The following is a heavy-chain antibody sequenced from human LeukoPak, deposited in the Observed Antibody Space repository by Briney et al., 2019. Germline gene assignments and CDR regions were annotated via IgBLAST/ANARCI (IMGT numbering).Heavy chain of an antibody. CDR3: ARGEVVDY. J-gene: IGHJ4*02. Sequence: SETLSLTCTVSGGSVSSGSYYWSWIRQPPGKGLEWIGYIYYSGSTNYNPSLKSRVTISVDTSKNQFSLKLSSVTAADTAVYYCARGEVVDYWGQGTLVTVSS. D-gene: IGHD2-15*01. CDR2: IYYSGST. CDR1: GGSVSSGSYY. V-gene: IGHV4-61*01.